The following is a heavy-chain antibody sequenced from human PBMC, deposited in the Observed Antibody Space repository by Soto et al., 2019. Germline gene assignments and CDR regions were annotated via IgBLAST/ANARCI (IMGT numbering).Heavy chain of an antibody. V-gene: IGHV1-18*01. D-gene: IGHD3-22*01. CDR3: ARAGVLYYDSSGYYSYYFDY. J-gene: IGHJ4*02. CDR1: GYTFTSYG. CDR2: ISAYNGNT. Sequence: GASVKVSCKASGYTFTSYGISWVRQAPGQGLEWMGWISAYNGNTNYAQKLQGRVTMTTDTSTSTAYMELRSLRSDDTAVYYCARAGVLYYDSSGYYSYYFDYWGQGTLVTVS.